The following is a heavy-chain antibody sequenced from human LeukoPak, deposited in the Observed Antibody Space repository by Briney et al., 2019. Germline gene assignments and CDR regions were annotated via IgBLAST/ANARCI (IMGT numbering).Heavy chain of an antibody. CDR1: GFTFDDYA. V-gene: IGHV3-9*01. Sequence: GGSLRLSCAASGFTFDDYAMHWVRQAPGKGLEWVSGISWNSGSIGYADSVKGRFTISRDNAKNSLYLQMNSLRAEDTALYYCAKGGYSYGSLFDYWGQGTLVTVSS. J-gene: IGHJ4*02. CDR3: AKGGYSYGSLFDY. D-gene: IGHD5-18*01. CDR2: ISWNSGSI.